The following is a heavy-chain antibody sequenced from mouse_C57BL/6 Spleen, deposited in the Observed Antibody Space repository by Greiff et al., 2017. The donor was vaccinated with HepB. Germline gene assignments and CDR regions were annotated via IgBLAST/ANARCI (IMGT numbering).Heavy chain of an antibody. V-gene: IGHV1-15*01. CDR2: IDPETGGT. J-gene: IGHJ2*01. Sequence: QVQLQQSGAELVRPGASVTLSCKASGYTFTDYEMHWVKQTPVHGLEWIGAIDPETGGTAYNQKFKGKAILTADKSSSTAYMELRSLTSEDSAVYYCTRGPDPYFGDWGQGTTLTVSS. CDR1: GYTFTDYE. CDR3: TRGPDPYFGD.